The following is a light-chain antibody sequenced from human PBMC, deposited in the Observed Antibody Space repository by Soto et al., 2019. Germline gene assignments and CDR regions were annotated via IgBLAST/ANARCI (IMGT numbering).Light chain of an antibody. CDR3: TSYTRRSTYV. Sequence: QSVLTQPASVSGSPGQSITISCTGSSSDVGAYNYVSWYQQHPGKVPKLLIYEVSDRPSGISNRFSGSESGNTASLTISGLQAEDDADYYCTSYTRRSTYVFGTGTKLTVL. CDR2: EVS. CDR1: SSDVGAYNY. J-gene: IGLJ1*01. V-gene: IGLV2-14*01.